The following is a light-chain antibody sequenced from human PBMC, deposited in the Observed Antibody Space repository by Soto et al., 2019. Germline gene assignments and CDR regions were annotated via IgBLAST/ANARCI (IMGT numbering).Light chain of an antibody. Sequence: EIVLTQSPGTLSLSPGERATLSCRASQSVSSNFLAWYQQKPGQAPRLLIYGASNKATGIPDRFSGSGSGTDFTLTISRLEPEDFAVYYCQQYGRSSLTFGGGTKVEIK. CDR2: GAS. CDR1: QSVSSNF. CDR3: QQYGRSSLT. J-gene: IGKJ4*01. V-gene: IGKV3-20*01.